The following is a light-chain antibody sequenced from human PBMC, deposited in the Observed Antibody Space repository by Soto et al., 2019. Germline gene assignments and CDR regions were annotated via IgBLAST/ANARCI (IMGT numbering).Light chain of an antibody. V-gene: IGLV1-40*01. J-gene: IGLJ2*01. CDR2: GNS. CDR3: QSYDSSLSGYVV. CDR1: SSNIGAGYD. Sequence: QAVVTQPPSVSGAPVQRVTISCTGSSSNIGAGYDVHWYQQPPGTAPKLLIYGNSNRPSGVPDRFSGSKSGTSASLAITGLQAEDEADYYCQSYDSSLSGYVVFGGGTKLTVL.